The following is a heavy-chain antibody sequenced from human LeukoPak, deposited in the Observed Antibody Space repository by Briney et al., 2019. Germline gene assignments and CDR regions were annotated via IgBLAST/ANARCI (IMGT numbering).Heavy chain of an antibody. CDR1: GFTFSSYFW. Sequence: GGSLRLSCAASGFTFSSYFWMHWVRPAPGKGLVWVSRIKSDGSSSTDAGSVKGRFTITRDNTQYMLHQQMNTLRAADTAVYYCVRDLDLGGYSSFVSWGQGTLSPSPQ. CDR2: IKSDGSSS. V-gene: IGHV3-74*01. CDR3: VRDLDLGGYSSFVS. J-gene: IGHJ4*02. D-gene: IGHD4-23*01.